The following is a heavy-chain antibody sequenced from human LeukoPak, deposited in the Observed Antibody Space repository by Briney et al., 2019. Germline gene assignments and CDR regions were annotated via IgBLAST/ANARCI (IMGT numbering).Heavy chain of an antibody. CDR2: IYYSGST. CDR1: GGSISSSSYY. V-gene: IGHV4-39*01. D-gene: IGHD1-26*01. Sequence: PSETLSLTCTVSGGSISSSSYYWGWIRQPPGKGLEWIGSIYYSGSTYYNPSLKSRVTISVDTSKNQFSLKLSSVTAADTAVYYCARASVVGATNYFDYWGQGTLVTVSS. CDR3: ARASVVGATNYFDY. J-gene: IGHJ4*02.